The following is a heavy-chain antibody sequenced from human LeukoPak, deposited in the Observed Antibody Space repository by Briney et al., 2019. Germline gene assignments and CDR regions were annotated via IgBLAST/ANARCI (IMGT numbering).Heavy chain of an antibody. D-gene: IGHD2-2*01. CDR3: ARADCSSSTCYLRRSWFDP. V-gene: IGHV3-21*01. J-gene: IGHJ5*02. CDR1: GFTLSNYD. Sequence: GGSLRLSCAASGFTLSNYDMNWVRQAPGKGLEWVSSISTRSRYIYYKDSVRGRFTISRDDAKNSLYLEMNSLGAEDTAVYYCARADCSSSTCYLRRSWFDPWGQGTLVTVSS. CDR2: ISTRSRYI.